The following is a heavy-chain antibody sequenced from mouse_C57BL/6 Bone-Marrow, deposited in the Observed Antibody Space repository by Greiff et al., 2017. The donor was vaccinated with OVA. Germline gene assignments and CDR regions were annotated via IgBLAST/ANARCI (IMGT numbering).Heavy chain of an antibody. Sequence: VQLVESGPGLVQPSQSLSITCTVSGFSLTSYGVHWVRQSPGKGLEWLGVIWRGGSTDYNAAFMSRLSITKDNSKSQVFFKMNSLQADDTAIYYCAKKSYYYGSSYPSYWYFDVWGTGTTVTVSS. J-gene: IGHJ1*03. CDR2: IWRGGST. D-gene: IGHD1-1*01. CDR3: AKKSYYYGSSYPSYWYFDV. CDR1: GFSLTSYG. V-gene: IGHV2-5*01.